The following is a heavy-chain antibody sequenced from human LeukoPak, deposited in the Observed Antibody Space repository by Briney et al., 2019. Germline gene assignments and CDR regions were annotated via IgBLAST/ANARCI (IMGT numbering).Heavy chain of an antibody. D-gene: IGHD2-15*01. CDR3: AGQGVVVVAAHAAFDI. Sequence: SETLSLTCTVSGGSISSYYWSWIRQPPGKGLEWIGYIYYSGSTNYNPSLKSRVTISVDTSKNQFSVKLSSVTAADTAVYYCAGQGVVVVAAHAAFDIWGQGTMVTVSS. CDR1: GGSISSYY. CDR2: IYYSGST. J-gene: IGHJ3*02. V-gene: IGHV4-59*12.